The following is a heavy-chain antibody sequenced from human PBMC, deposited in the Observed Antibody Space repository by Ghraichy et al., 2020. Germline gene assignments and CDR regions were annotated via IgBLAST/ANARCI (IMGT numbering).Heavy chain of an antibody. CDR2: IYYSGST. CDR3: ARDLAIAVAGYYYYYGMDV. D-gene: IGHD6-19*01. CDR1: GGSISSYY. V-gene: IGHV4-59*01. J-gene: IGHJ6*02. Sequence: SQTLSLTCTVSGGSISSYYWSWIRQPPGKGLEWIGYIYYSGSTNYNPSLKSRVTISVDTSKNQFSLKLSSVTAADTAVYYCARDLAIAVAGYYYYYGMDVWGQGTTVTVSS.